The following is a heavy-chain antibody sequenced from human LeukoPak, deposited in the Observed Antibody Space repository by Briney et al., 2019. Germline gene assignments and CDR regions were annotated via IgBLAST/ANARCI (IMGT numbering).Heavy chain of an antibody. J-gene: IGHJ2*01. V-gene: IGHV3-23*01. Sequence: GGSLRLSCAASGFTFSSYAMTWVRQAPGKGLEWVSAISGSGGSTYYADSVKGRFSISRDNSKNTLYLQMNSLRAEDTAVYYCAKTPVTTGRYWYFDLWGRGTLVTVSS. D-gene: IGHD4-17*01. CDR2: ISGSGGST. CDR1: GFTFSSYA. CDR3: AKTPVTTGRYWYFDL.